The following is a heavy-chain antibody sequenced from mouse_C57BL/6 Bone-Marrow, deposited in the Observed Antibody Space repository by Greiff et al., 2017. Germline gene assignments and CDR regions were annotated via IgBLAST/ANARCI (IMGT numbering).Heavy chain of an antibody. CDR1: GYSFTSYW. Sequence: VQLQESGAELVKPGASVKLSCKASGYSFTSYWMHWVKQRPGRGLEWIGRIDPNSGGTKYNEKFKSKAKLTVDKPSSTAYMQISSLTTVDSAVYHCARGGYYGNSTYYANDYYDQGTSVTVTS. J-gene: IGHJ4*01. CDR2: IDPNSGGT. CDR3: ARGGYYGNSTYYANDY. D-gene: IGHD1-1*01. V-gene: IGHV1-72*01.